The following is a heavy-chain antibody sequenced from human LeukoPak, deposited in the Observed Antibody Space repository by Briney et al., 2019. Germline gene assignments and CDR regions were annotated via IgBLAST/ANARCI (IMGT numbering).Heavy chain of an antibody. CDR1: GGSISSISSNN. J-gene: IGHJ5*02. CDR3: ARLPTGYPNWFDT. V-gene: IGHV4-39*01. D-gene: IGHD5-18*01. Sequence: SETLSLTCAVSGGSISSISSNNWAWIRQPPGKGLELIAAIHYTGSTYHNPSFMSRVTISVDTSKNQFSLKLNSLTATDTAVYYCARLPTGYPNWFDTWGQGILVTVSS. CDR2: IHYTGST.